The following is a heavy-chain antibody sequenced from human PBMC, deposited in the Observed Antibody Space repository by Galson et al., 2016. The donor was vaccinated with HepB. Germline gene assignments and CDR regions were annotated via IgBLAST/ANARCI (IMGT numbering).Heavy chain of an antibody. Sequence: SETLSLTCTVSGGSISSRSYYWGWTRQPPGKGLEWIGTIDYSGTPYYNPSPTSRVTMSVATSKNQFSLKLSSVTAADTAVYYFVRLLEKKGDYYYYGMDVWGHGTTVTVSS. CDR1: GGSISSRSYY. CDR3: VRLLEKKGDYYYYGMDV. J-gene: IGHJ6*02. D-gene: IGHD1-1*01. CDR2: IDYSGTP. V-gene: IGHV4-39*01.